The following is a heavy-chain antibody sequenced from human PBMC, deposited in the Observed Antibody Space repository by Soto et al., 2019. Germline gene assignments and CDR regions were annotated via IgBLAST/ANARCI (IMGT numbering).Heavy chain of an antibody. CDR2: ISGSGGST. V-gene: IGHV3-23*01. Sequence: GGSLRLSCAASGFTFSIHAMSWVRQAPGKGLEWVSAISGSGGSTYYADSVKGRFTISRDNSKNTPYLQMNSLRAEDTAVYYCAKDQYYYYYGMDVWGQGTTVTVSS. CDR3: AKDQYYYYYGMDV. J-gene: IGHJ6*02. CDR1: GFTFSIHA.